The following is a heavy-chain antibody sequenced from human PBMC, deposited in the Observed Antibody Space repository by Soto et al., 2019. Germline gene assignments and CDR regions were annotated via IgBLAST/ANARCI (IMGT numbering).Heavy chain of an antibody. J-gene: IGHJ4*02. Sequence: GGSLRLSCAASGFTFSAYWMSWVRQAPGKGLEWVAYIKEDGSESYSVDSVKGRFTVSRDNARNSLYLQMNNLRAEDTAVYYCARDPRYCVDGICYPFYDHWGQGTRVTVSS. CDR2: IKEDGSES. CDR1: GFTFSAYW. D-gene: IGHD2-15*01. V-gene: IGHV3-7*01. CDR3: ARDPRYCVDGICYPFYDH.